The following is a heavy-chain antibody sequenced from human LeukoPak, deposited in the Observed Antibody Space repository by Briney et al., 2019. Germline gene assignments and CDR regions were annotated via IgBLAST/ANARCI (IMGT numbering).Heavy chain of an antibody. CDR3: ARHGRDSSGWWWGFSDY. Sequence: GGALEISCKGSGFHFTSYWIGWVRPLPGKSLGGMGVIFPGDSDTRYSPSFQGQVTISADKSISTAYLQWSSLKASDTAMYYCARHGRDSSGWWWGFSDYWGQGTLVTVSS. J-gene: IGHJ4*02. V-gene: IGHV5-51*01. D-gene: IGHD6-19*01. CDR2: IFPGDSDT. CDR1: GFHFTSYW.